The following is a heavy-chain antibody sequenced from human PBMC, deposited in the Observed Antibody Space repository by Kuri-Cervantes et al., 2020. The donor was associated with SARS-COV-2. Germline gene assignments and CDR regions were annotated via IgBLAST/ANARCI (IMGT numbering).Heavy chain of an antibody. D-gene: IGHD6-6*01. CDR2: ISYDVSNK. CDR3: AREGEVEKHGSSRLTDAFDI. J-gene: IGHJ3*02. CDR1: GFTFSSYA. V-gene: IGHV3-30-3*01. Sequence: GGSLSLSCAASGFTFSSYAMHWVRQAPGKGLEWVAVISYDVSNKYYADSVKGRFTISRDNSKNTLYLQMNSLRAEDTAVYYCAREGEVEKHGSSRLTDAFDIWGQGTMVTVPS.